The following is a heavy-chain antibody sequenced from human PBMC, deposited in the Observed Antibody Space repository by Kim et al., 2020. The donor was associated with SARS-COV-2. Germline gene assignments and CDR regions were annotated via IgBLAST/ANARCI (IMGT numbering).Heavy chain of an antibody. CDR3: ARHGGYYGSGSHHYYFDY. CDR1: GGSFSGYY. D-gene: IGHD3-10*01. V-gene: IGHV4-34*01. Sequence: SETLSLTCDVYGGSFSGYYWSWIRQPPGKGLEWIGEINHSGSTNYNPSLKSRVTISVDTSKNQFSLKLSSVTAADTAVYYCARHGGYYGSGSHHYYFDYWGQGTLVTVSS. J-gene: IGHJ4*02. CDR2: INHSGST.